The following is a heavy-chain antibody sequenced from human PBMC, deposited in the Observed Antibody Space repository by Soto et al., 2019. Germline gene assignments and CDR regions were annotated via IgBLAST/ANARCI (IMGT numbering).Heavy chain of an antibody. D-gene: IGHD6-13*01. Sequence: PGGSLRLSCAASGFSFSDSYMGWVRQAPGKGLEWVSYISGTSGYTGYADSVKGRFTISRDNAKNSLYLQMDSLRAEDTGVYYCTRDPGAYSSTWSFYFDSWGQGTLVTVSS. CDR2: ISGTSGYT. J-gene: IGHJ4*02. CDR3: TRDPGAYSSTWSFYFDS. CDR1: GFSFSDSY. V-gene: IGHV3-11*05.